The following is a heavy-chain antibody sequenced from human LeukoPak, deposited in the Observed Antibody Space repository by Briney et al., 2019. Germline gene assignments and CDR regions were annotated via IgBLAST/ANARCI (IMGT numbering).Heavy chain of an antibody. CDR2: INPNSGGT. J-gene: IGHJ4*02. CDR1: GYSFTGYY. D-gene: IGHD3-22*01. Sequence: ASVKVSFKASGYSFTGYYMHWVRQAPGQGLEWMGWINPNSGGTNYAQKFQGRVTMTRDTSISTAYMELSRLRSDDTAVYYCARARYYDSSGPTDYWGQGTLVTVSS. CDR3: ARARYYDSSGPTDY. V-gene: IGHV1-2*02.